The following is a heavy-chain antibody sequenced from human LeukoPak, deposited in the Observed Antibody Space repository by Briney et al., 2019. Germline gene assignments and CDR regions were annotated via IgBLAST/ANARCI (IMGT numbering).Heavy chain of an antibody. Sequence: ASVKVSCKASGYTFTGYYMHWVRQAPGQGLEWMGWINPNSGGTNYAQKFQGRVTMTRDTSISTAYMELSRLRSDDTAVYYCARDSVYPEYYDYIWGSYLTSWGQGTLVTVSS. CDR3: ARDSVYPEYYDYIWGSYLTS. D-gene: IGHD3-16*02. V-gene: IGHV1-2*02. CDR2: INPNSGGT. J-gene: IGHJ4*02. CDR1: GYTFTGYY.